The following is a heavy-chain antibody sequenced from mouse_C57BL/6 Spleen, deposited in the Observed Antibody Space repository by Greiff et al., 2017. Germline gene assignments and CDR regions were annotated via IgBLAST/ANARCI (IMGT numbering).Heavy chain of an antibody. J-gene: IGHJ4*01. CDR3: ARKGADYYGSSYAAMDY. CDR2: IDPSDSYT. D-gene: IGHD1-1*01. V-gene: IGHV1-69*01. CDR1: GYTFTSYW. Sequence: QVQLQQPGAELVMPGASVKLSCKASGYTFTSYWMHWVKQRPGQGLEWIGEIDPSDSYTNYNQKFKGKSTLTVDKSSSTAYMQLSSLTSEDSAVYYCARKGADYYGSSYAAMDYWSQGTSVTVSS.